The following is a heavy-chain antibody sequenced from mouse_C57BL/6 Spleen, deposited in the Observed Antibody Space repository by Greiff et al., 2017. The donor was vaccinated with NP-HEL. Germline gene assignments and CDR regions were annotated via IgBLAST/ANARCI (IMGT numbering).Heavy chain of an antibody. V-gene: IGHV1-83*01. CDR3: RGLLGYFDV. D-gene: IGHD2-3*01. CDR2: YPGSGNTY. Sequence: VQLKESGPELVKPGASVKMSCKASGYTFTDYYMHWVKQKPGKGLEWIGEIYPGSGNTYYNEKFKGKATLTADTSSSTAYMQLSSLTSEDSAVYFCARGLLGYFDVWGTGTTVTVSS. CDR1: YTFTDYYM. J-gene: IGHJ1*03.